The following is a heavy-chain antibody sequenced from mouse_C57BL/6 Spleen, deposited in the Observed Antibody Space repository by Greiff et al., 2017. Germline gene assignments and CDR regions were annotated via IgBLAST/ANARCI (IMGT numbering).Heavy chain of an antibody. CDR1: GFTFTDYC. Sequence: EVNVVESGGGLVKPGGSLKLSCAASGFTFTDYCMHWVRQAPEKGLEWVAYISSGSSTTYSADPLKGRCTISRDKAKNTLIRQMTSLRTEDAAMYYCAMYGFDAGMDDWGQGTSVTVSS. V-gene: IGHV5-17*01. D-gene: IGHD2-2*01. CDR2: ISSGSSTT. J-gene: IGHJ4*01. CDR3: AMYGFDAGMDD.